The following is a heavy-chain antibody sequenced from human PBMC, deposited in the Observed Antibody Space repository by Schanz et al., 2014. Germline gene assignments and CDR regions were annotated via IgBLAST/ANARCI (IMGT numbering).Heavy chain of an antibody. CDR3: ARGLIVGDGQHNYFSYGLDV. D-gene: IGHD3-22*01. CDR1: GFNFSSHW. V-gene: IGHV3-7*01. Sequence: DVQLVESGGTLVRPGGSLRLSCAASGFNFSSHWMTWVRQAPGRGLEWVANIRQDVRAKYYVDSVKGRFTISRDNIASSLFLHTNSTRAEDSSVYYCARGLIVGDGQHNYFSYGLDVWGQGTTVTVSS. J-gene: IGHJ6*02. CDR2: IRQDVRAK.